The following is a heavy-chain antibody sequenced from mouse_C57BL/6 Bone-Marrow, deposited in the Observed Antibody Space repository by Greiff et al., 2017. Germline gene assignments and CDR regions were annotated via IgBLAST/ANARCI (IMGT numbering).Heavy chain of an antibody. Sequence: EVQLQQSVAELVRPGASVKLSCTASGFNIKNTYMHWVKQRPEQGLEWIGRIDPANGNTKYAPKFQGKATITAETSSNPAYLQLSSLTSEDTAIYYCASDYYGSSRSDVWGTGTTVTVSS. CDR3: ASDYYGSSRSDV. J-gene: IGHJ1*03. D-gene: IGHD1-1*01. CDR2: IDPANGNT. CDR1: GFNIKNTY. V-gene: IGHV14-3*01.